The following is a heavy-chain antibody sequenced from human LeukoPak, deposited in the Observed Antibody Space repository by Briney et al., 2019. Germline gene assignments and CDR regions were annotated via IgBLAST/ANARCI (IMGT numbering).Heavy chain of an antibody. CDR2: INHRGSP. D-gene: IGHD1-26*01. CDR3: ASSVGSTDY. V-gene: IGHV4-34*01. CDR1: GESLSKYY. J-gene: IGHJ4*02. Sequence: ASGPLSLTCAVYGESLSKYYWTWIRQSPGKGLEWIGEINHRGSPTLNPSLKSRVTLSVDTSKHQFSLKLTSVTAADAAVYYCASSVGSTDYWGQGTLVTVS.